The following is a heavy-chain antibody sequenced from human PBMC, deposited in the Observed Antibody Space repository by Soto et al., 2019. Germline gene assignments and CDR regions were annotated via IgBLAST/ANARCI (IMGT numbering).Heavy chain of an antibody. V-gene: IGHV3-48*02. D-gene: IGHD6-13*01. Sequence: GGSLRLSCAASGFSFSSYSMNWVRQAPGKGLEWISYISTSTGTTYYADSVKGRFTISRDNAKNSLYLQMNSLRDEDTAVYYCARDPYSRSWKFDYWGQGTLVTVS. CDR1: GFSFSSYS. J-gene: IGHJ4*02. CDR2: ISTSTGTT. CDR3: ARDPYSRSWKFDY.